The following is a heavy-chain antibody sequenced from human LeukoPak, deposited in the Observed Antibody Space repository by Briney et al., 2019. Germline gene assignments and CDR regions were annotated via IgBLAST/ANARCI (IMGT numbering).Heavy chain of an antibody. V-gene: IGHV3-74*03. Sequence: PGGSLRLSCAASGFTFSSYWMHWVRQAPGKGLVWVSRINSDGISTKYADSVKGRFTISRDNAKNTLFLQMNSLRAEDTAVYFCARDRAGSGNYYNNPHGLDLWGQGTTVSVSS. J-gene: IGHJ6*02. CDR1: GFTFSSYW. CDR3: ARDRAGSGNYYNNPHGLDL. CDR2: INSDGIST. D-gene: IGHD3-10*01.